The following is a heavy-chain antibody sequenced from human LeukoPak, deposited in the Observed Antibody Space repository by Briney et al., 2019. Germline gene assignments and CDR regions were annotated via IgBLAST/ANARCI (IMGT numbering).Heavy chain of an antibody. CDR3: ARHLSGVTGYTYGRGIDY. V-gene: IGHV3-7*01. J-gene: IGHJ4*02. CDR2: IKKDGSEK. Sequence: GGSLRLSCAASAFTFSRYWATWVRQAPGKGLEWVANIKKDGSEKYYVDSVKGRFTISRDNAKTSLYLQMNSLRAEDTAVYYCARHLSGVTGYTYGRGIDYWGQGTLVTVSS. D-gene: IGHD5-18*01. CDR1: AFTFSRYW.